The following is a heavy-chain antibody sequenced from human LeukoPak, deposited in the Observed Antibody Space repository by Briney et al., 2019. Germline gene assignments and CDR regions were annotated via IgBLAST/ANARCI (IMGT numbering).Heavy chain of an antibody. D-gene: IGHD3-10*01. J-gene: IGHJ6*02. V-gene: IGHV1-8*01. Sequence: ASVKVSCTASGYTFTSYDINWVRQAPGQGLEWMGWMNPNSGNTGYAQKFQGRATMTRNTSISTAYMELSSLRSEDTVVYYCARQRARGVLSGYYYYYGMDVWGQGTTVTVSS. CDR2: MNPNSGNT. CDR3: ARQRARGVLSGYYYYYGMDV. CDR1: GYTFTSYD.